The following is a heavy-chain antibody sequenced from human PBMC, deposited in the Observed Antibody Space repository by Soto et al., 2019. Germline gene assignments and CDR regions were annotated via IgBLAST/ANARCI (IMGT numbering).Heavy chain of an antibody. D-gene: IGHD5-12*01. V-gene: IGHV4-4*02. CDR1: GGSISSANW. Sequence: PSETLSLTCAVSGGSISSANWWTWVRQPPGKGLEWIGEIYHGGSTSYNPSLKSRVTLSLDKFKNHFSLNLTSVTAADTAVYYCAGLSFSYGVDVWGQGTTVTVSS. CDR3: AGLSFSYGVDV. J-gene: IGHJ6*02. CDR2: IYHGGST.